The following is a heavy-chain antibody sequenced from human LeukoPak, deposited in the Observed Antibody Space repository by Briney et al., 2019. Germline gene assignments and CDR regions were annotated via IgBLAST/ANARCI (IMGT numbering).Heavy chain of an antibody. Sequence: GGSLRLSCAASGFTFSSYEMNWVRQAPGKGLEWVSYISSSGSTIYYADSVKGRFTISRDNAKNTLDLQMGSLRGEDMAVYYCARGSHRRYSSSWYSLWGQGTLVTVSS. J-gene: IGHJ4*02. V-gene: IGHV3-48*03. D-gene: IGHD6-13*01. CDR2: ISSSGSTI. CDR1: GFTFSSYE. CDR3: ARGSHRRYSSSWYSL.